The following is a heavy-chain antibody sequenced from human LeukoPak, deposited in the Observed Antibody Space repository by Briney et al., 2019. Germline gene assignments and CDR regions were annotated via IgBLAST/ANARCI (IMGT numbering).Heavy chain of an antibody. V-gene: IGHV3-23*01. CDR1: GFTFSTFA. Sequence: GGSLRLSCTASGFTFSTFAMNWVRQAPGKGLEWVSAISDSGGSTYYTDSVKGRFTISRDNSKNTLYPQMNSLRAEDTAVYYCAKGGGWLYYFDYWGQGTLVTVSS. D-gene: IGHD6-19*01. CDR2: ISDSGGST. CDR3: AKGGGWLYYFDY. J-gene: IGHJ4*02.